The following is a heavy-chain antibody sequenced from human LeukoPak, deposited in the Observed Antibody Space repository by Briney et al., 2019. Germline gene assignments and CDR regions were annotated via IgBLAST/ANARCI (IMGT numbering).Heavy chain of an antibody. Sequence: GGSLRLSCAASGFTFDDYAMHWVRQAPGKGLEWVSGISWNSGSIGYADSVKGRFTISRDNAKNSLYLQMNSLRAEDTAVYYCARDEGSWDADAFDIWGQGTMVTVSS. J-gene: IGHJ3*02. CDR2: ISWNSGSI. CDR3: ARDEGSWDADAFDI. CDR1: GFTFDDYA. D-gene: IGHD6-13*01. V-gene: IGHV3-9*01.